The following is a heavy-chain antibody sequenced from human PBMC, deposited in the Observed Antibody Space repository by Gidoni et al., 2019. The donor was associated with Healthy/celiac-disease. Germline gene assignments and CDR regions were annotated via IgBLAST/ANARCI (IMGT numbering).Heavy chain of an antibody. CDR2: IYYSGST. CDR1: GGSISSSSYY. Sequence: QLQLPESGPGLVKPSETLSLTCTVSGGSISSSSYYWGWIRQPPGKGLEWIGSIYYSGSTYYNPALKSRVTISVDTSKNQFSLKLSSGTAADTAVYYCATMGVGELSMTLDYWGQGTLVTVSS. J-gene: IGHJ4*02. V-gene: IGHV4-39*01. D-gene: IGHD3-16*02. CDR3: ATMGVGELSMTLDY.